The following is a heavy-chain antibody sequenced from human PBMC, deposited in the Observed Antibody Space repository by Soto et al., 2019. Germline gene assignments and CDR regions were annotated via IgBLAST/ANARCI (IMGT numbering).Heavy chain of an antibody. CDR3: AKAYSNSWPNDWFDP. D-gene: IGHD6-13*01. V-gene: IGHV3-23*01. CDR2: ITGSGAGS. Sequence: EVQLLESGGGWLQPGGSLRLSCAASGFTFSSYAMNWVRQAPGKGLEWVSGITGSGAGSYYSDSVKGRFTISRDNSKNTLYLQMNSLRAEDTAVYYSAKAYSNSWPNDWFDPWGQGTLVTVSS. CDR1: GFTFSSYA. J-gene: IGHJ5*02.